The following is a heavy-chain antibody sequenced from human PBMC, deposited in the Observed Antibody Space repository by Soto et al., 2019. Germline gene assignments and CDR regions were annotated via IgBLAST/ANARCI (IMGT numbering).Heavy chain of an antibody. Sequence: GGSLRLSCAASGFTFSNAWMNWVRQAPGKGLEWVGRIKSKTDGGTTDYAAPVKGRFTISRDDSKNTLYLQMNSLKTEDTAVYYCTTDKHGCSSTSCPAQWGQGTLVTVSS. CDR2: IKSKTDGGTT. J-gene: IGHJ4*02. CDR1: GFTFSNAW. CDR3: TTDKHGCSSTSCPAQ. D-gene: IGHD2-2*01. V-gene: IGHV3-15*07.